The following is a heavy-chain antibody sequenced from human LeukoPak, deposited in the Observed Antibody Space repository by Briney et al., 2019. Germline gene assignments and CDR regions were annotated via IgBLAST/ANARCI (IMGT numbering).Heavy chain of an antibody. D-gene: IGHD3-3*01. CDR3: ATGVSSSEWLLSHIRQKYDY. J-gene: IGHJ4*02. Sequence: ASVKVSCKASGGTFSSYAISWVRQAPGQGLEWMGRIIPILGIADYAQKFQGRVTITADTSTDTAYMDLSSLTSDDTAVFYCATGVSSSEWLLSHIRQKYDYWGQGTLVTVSS. V-gene: IGHV1-69*04. CDR1: GGTFSSYA. CDR2: IIPILGIA.